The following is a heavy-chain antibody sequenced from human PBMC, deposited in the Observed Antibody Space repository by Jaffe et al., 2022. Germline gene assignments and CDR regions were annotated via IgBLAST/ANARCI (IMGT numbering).Heavy chain of an antibody. D-gene: IGHD2-2*02. CDR1: GFTFSSYA. CDR2: ISGSGGST. CDR3: AKDYYVVVVPAAISRDAFDI. V-gene: IGHV3-23*01. Sequence: EVQLLESGGGLVQPGGSLRLSCAASGFTFSSYAMSWVRQAPGKGLEWVSAISGSGGSTYYADSVKGRFTISRDNSKNTLYLQMNSLRAEDTAVYYCAKDYYVVVVPAAISRDAFDIWGQGTMVTVSS. J-gene: IGHJ3*02.